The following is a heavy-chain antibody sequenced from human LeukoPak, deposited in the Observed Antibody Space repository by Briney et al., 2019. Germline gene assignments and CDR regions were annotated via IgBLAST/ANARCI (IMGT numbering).Heavy chain of an antibody. Sequence: ASVTVSFKASGYTFTSYGISWVRQAPGQGLEWMGWISAYNGNTNYAQKLQGRVTMTTDTSTSTAYMELRSLRSDDTAVYYCARDSTPYDSSGYFDYWGQGTLVTVSS. V-gene: IGHV1-18*01. CDR2: ISAYNGNT. CDR3: ARDSTPYDSSGYFDY. J-gene: IGHJ4*02. D-gene: IGHD3-22*01. CDR1: GYTFTSYG.